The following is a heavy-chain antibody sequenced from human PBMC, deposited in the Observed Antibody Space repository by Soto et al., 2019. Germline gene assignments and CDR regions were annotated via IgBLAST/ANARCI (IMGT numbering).Heavy chain of an antibody. CDR1: GVSIGSNYY. CDR3: ARSLGWYAIDS. J-gene: IGHJ4*02. CDR2: MSHIGSV. Sequence: QVLLQESGPGLVQPSGTLSLSCVVSGVSIGSNYYWGWVRQPPGKGLEWLGDMSHIGSVNYNPSLNSRVAISMDRSQKQFSLKLNSVPAADTAVYDCARSLGWYAIDSWGQGALVIFSS. V-gene: IGHV4-4*02. D-gene: IGHD6-19*01.